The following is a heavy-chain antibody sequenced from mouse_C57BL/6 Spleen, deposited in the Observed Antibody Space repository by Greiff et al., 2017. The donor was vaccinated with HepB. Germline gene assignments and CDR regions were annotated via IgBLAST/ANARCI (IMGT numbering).Heavy chain of an antibody. J-gene: IGHJ4*01. CDR2: IWSGGST. CDR3: ARKDLYAMDY. V-gene: IGHV2-2*01. CDR1: GFSLTSYG. Sequence: VQLVESGPGLVQPSQSLSITCTVSGFSLTSYGVHWVRQSPGKGPEWLGVIWSGGSTDYNAAFISRLSISKDNSKSQVFFKMNSLQADDTAIYYCARKDLYAMDYWGQGTSVTVSS.